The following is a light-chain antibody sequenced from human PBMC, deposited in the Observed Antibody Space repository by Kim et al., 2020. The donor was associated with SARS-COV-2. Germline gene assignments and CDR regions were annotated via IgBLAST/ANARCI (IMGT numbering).Light chain of an antibody. Sequence: ERVLTQSPGTLSLSPGERATLSCRASQSVSNNFLAWYQQKPCQAPRLLIYAASARPTAIPDRFSGSGFGTDFTLTISGLEPEDFAVYYCQQYGTSYTFGQGTRLEI. CDR2: AAS. CDR1: QSVSNNF. J-gene: IGKJ2*01. CDR3: QQYGTSYT. V-gene: IGKV3-20*01.